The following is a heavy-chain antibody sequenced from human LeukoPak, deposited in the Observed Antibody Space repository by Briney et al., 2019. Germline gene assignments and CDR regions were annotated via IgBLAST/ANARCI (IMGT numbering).Heavy chain of an antibody. CDR1: GFTFSSYS. J-gene: IGHJ3*02. CDR3: ARSDGDYGIGAFDI. CDR2: ISSSSSYI. Sequence: GGSLRLSCAASGFTFSSYSMNWVRQAPGKGLEWVSSISSSSSYIYYADSVKGRFTISRDNAKYSLYLQMNSLRAEDTAVYYCARSDGDYGIGAFDIWGQGTMVTVSS. D-gene: IGHD4-17*01. V-gene: IGHV3-21*01.